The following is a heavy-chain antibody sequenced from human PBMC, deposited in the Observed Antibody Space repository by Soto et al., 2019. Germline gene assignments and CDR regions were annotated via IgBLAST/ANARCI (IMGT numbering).Heavy chain of an antibody. CDR3: ARGLKTAAYFFDY. D-gene: IGHD2-2*01. V-gene: IGHV4-4*07. CDR1: GGSIISFY. Sequence: SATLSLPCPVSGGSIISFYWNWFRQPAGKGLEWIGRMHTSGGTNYNPSLKRRVTMSVDTSKNQFSLQLSSVTAADTAVYYCARGLKTAAYFFDYWGQGTLVTVSS. CDR2: MHTSGGT. J-gene: IGHJ4*02.